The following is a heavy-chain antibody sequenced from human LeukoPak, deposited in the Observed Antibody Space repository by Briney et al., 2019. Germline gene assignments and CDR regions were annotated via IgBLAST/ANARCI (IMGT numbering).Heavy chain of an antibody. CDR2: IKQDGSEK. D-gene: IGHD4-17*01. CDR1: GFTFSSYW. CDR3: ARDGGYGDYCFDY. V-gene: IGHV3-7*01. J-gene: IGHJ4*02. Sequence: KPGGSLRLSCAASGFTFSSYWMSWVRLAPGKGLEWVANIKQDGSEKYYVDSVKGRFTISRDNAKNSLYLQMNSLRAEDTAVYYCARDGGYGDYCFDYWGQGTLVTVSS.